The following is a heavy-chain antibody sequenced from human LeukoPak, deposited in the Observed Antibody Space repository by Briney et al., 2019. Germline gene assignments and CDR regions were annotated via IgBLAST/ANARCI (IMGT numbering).Heavy chain of an antibody. CDR3: ARPPIYDSSGYYSPFDY. Sequence: SVKVSCKASGGTFSSYAISWVRQAPGQGLEWMGGIIPIFGTANYAQKFQGRVTITTDESTSTAYMGLSSLRSEDTAVYYCARPPIYDSSGYYSPFDYWGQGTLVTVSS. D-gene: IGHD3-22*01. CDR1: GGTFSSYA. J-gene: IGHJ4*02. CDR2: IIPIFGTA. V-gene: IGHV1-69*05.